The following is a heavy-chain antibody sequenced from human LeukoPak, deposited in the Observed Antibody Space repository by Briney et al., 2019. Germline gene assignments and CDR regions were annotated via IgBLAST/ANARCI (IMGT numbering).Heavy chain of an antibody. CDR1: GGSISSGGYS. Sequence: SQTLSLTCAVSGGSISSGGYSWSWIRQPPGKGLEWIGYIYHSGSTYYNPSLKSRVTISVDGSKSQFSLKLSSVTAADTAVYYCARGRDYGDYTNYWYFDLWGRGTLVTVSS. CDR2: IYHSGST. V-gene: IGHV4-30-2*01. CDR3: ARGRDYGDYTNYWYFDL. D-gene: IGHD4-17*01. J-gene: IGHJ2*01.